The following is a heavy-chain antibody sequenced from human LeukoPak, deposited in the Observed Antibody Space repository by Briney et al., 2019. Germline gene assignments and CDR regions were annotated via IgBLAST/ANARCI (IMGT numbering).Heavy chain of an antibody. CDR1: GVSISSYS. CDR2: IYYSGST. Sequence: PSETLSLTGTVSGVSISSYSWSWIRQPPGKGLEWIGYIYYSGSTNYNPSLKSRVTISVDTSKNQFSLKLRSVTAADTAVYYCARGAYSSGWTEFDYWGQGTLVTVSS. D-gene: IGHD6-19*01. J-gene: IGHJ4*02. CDR3: ARGAYSSGWTEFDY. V-gene: IGHV4-59*01.